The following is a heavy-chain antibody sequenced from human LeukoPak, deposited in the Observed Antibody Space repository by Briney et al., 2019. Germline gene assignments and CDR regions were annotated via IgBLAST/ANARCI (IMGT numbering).Heavy chain of an antibody. CDR1: GFTFSTYE. D-gene: IGHD6-13*01. J-gene: IGHJ6*03. CDR2: IKQDGSEK. V-gene: IGHV3-7*01. Sequence: GGSLRLSCAASGFTFSTYEMTWVRQSPGKGLEWVANIKQDGSEKYYVDSVKGRFTISRDNAKNSLYLQMNSLRAEDTAVYYCARESKSSSWLDRNYYYYMDVWGKGTTVTVSS. CDR3: ARESKSSSWLDRNYYYYMDV.